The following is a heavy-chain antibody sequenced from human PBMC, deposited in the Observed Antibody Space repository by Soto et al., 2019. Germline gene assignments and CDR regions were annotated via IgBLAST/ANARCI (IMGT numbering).Heavy chain of an antibody. V-gene: IGHV4-34*01. Sequence: SDTLSLTCAVYGGSVSGANYYWSWIRQPPGKGLEWIGEMSHSGGTHFNPSLKSRVTISVDTSTNQFSLKLSSVTAADTAVYYCARVPHYYGSGSYSWNYYYYGMDVWGQGTTVTVS. J-gene: IGHJ6*02. D-gene: IGHD3-10*01. CDR2: MSHSGGT. CDR3: ARVPHYYGSGSYSWNYYYYGMDV. CDR1: GGSVSGANYY.